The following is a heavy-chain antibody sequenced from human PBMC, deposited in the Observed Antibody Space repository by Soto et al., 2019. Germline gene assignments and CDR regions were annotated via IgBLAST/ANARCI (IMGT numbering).Heavy chain of an antibody. Sequence: ASVKVSCKASGYTFTGYAMHWVRQAPGQRLEWMGWINAGNGNTKYSQKFQGRVTITRDTSASTAYMELSSLRSEDTAVYYCASPPLAVAVSNYYYYYGMDVWGQGTTVTVSS. J-gene: IGHJ6*02. V-gene: IGHV1-3*01. CDR3: ASPPLAVAVSNYYYYYGMDV. CDR1: GYTFTGYA. CDR2: INAGNGNT. D-gene: IGHD6-19*01.